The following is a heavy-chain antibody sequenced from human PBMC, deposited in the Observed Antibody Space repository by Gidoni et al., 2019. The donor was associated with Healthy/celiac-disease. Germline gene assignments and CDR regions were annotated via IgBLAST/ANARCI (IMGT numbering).Heavy chain of an antibody. CDR2: IIPIFGTA. Sequence: QVQLVHSGAEVKKPGSSVNVSCKASGGTFSSYAISWVRQAPGQGLEWMGGIIPIFGTANYAQKFQGRVTITADESTSTAYMELSSLRSEDTAVYYCARAPFGYSSSLPFDYWGQGTLVTVSS. CDR3: ARAPFGYSSSLPFDY. D-gene: IGHD6-6*01. J-gene: IGHJ4*02. V-gene: IGHV1-69*01. CDR1: GGTFSSYA.